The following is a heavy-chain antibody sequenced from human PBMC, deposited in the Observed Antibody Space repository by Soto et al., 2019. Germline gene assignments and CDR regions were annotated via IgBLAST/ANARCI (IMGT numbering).Heavy chain of an antibody. CDR1: SVSNAW. D-gene: IGHD3-22*01. CDR2: IKSKTDGGTT. V-gene: IGHV3-15*07. J-gene: IGHJ3*02. Sequence: SVSNAWMNWVRQAPGKGLEWVGRIKSKTDGGTTDYAAPVKGRFTISRDDSKNTLYLQMNSLKTEDTAVYYCTTHYYYDSSGYYPGSAFDIWGQGTMVTVSS. CDR3: TTHYYYDSSGYYPGSAFDI.